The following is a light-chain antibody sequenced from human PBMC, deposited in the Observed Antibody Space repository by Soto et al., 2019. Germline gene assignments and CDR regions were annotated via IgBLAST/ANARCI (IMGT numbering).Light chain of an antibody. CDR3: QQRSNWPPWT. Sequence: EIVLTQSPATLSLSPGERATLSCRASQSVSSYLAWYQQKPGQAPRLLIYDACNRATGIPARFSGSGSGTDFTLTISSLEPEDFAVYYCQQRSNWPPWTFGHGTKVEIK. J-gene: IGKJ1*01. CDR2: DAC. CDR1: QSVSSY. V-gene: IGKV3-11*01.